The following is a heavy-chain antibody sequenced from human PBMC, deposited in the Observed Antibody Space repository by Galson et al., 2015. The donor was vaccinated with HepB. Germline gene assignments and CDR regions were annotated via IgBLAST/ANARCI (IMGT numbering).Heavy chain of an antibody. J-gene: IGHJ6*02. V-gene: IGHV3-23*01. Sequence: SLRLSCAATGFTFSSYAMSWVRQAPGKGLEWVSAISGSGGSTYYADSVKGRFTISRDNSKNTLYLQMNSLRAEDTAVYYCAKVITMVRGVNRNYYYYGMDVWGQGTTVTVSS. CDR2: ISGSGGST. CDR3: AKVITMVRGVNRNYYYYGMDV. D-gene: IGHD3-10*01. CDR1: GFTFSSYA.